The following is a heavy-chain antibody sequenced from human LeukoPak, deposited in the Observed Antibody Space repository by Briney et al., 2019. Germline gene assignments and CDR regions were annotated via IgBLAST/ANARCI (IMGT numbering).Heavy chain of an antibody. CDR1: GGSISSYY. D-gene: IGHD3-22*01. CDR2: IYYSGSS. J-gene: IGHJ6*03. V-gene: IGHV4-59*01. Sequence: PSETLSLTCTVSGGSISSYYWSWIRQPPGKGLEWVGYIYYSGSSNYNPSLKSRVTISIDTSKNQFSLKLSSVTAADTAVYYCAREWLSPYYYMDVWGKGATVTVSS. CDR3: AREWLSPYYYMDV.